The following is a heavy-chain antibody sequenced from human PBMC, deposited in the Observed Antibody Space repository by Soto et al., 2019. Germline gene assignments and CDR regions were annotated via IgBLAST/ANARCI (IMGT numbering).Heavy chain of an antibody. CDR1: GGFTSTNNW. CDR2: AYHIGST. CDR3: ARSTPSYYYGGSGTFDY. Sequence: SETLSLTCAVSGGFTSTNNWWSWVRQPPGTGLEWIGDAYHIGSTEYNPSLKSRVSISVDKSKNQISLKLTSATAADTAVYYCARSTPSYYYGGSGTFDYWGKGTLVTFSS. V-gene: IGHV4-4*02. J-gene: IGHJ4*02. D-gene: IGHD3-10*01.